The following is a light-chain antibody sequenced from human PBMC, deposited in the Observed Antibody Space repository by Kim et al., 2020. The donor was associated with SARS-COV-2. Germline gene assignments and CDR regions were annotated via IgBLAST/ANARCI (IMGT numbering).Light chain of an antibody. CDR3: QQLNTYPLT. Sequence: IQLTQSPSSLSASVGDRVTITCRASQGISSYLAWFQQKPGKAPNLLIYAASTLQSGVPSRFSGSGSGTDFTLTISSLQPEDFGAYYCQQLNTYPLTFGGGTKVDIK. CDR1: QGISSY. V-gene: IGKV1-9*01. CDR2: AAS. J-gene: IGKJ4*02.